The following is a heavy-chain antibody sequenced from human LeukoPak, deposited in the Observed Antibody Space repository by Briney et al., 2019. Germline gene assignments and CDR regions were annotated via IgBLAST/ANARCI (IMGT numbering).Heavy chain of an antibody. Sequence: GGSLRLSCAVFGLAFKNSWMTWVRQAPGKGLEWVATLNQDGGEKYYVDSVKGRFTISRDNAKNSLYLQMNSLRADDTAVYYCARGHWGLDPWGQGTLVIVSS. CDR1: GLAFKNSW. CDR3: ARGHWGLDP. CDR2: LNQDGGEK. V-gene: IGHV3-7*03. J-gene: IGHJ5*02. D-gene: IGHD7-27*01.